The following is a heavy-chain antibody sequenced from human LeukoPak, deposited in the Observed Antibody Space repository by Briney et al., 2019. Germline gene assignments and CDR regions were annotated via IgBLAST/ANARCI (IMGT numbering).Heavy chain of an antibody. CDR1: GYTFTSYD. J-gene: IGHJ4*02. V-gene: IGHV1-8*01. Sequence: GASVKVSCKASGYTFTSYDINWVRQATGQGLEWMGWMNPNSGNTGYAQKFQGRVTMTRNTSISTAYMELSSLRSEDTAVYYCARGVRRYFDWLFRDGYFDYWGQGTLVTVSS. CDR2: MNPNSGNT. CDR3: ARGVRRYFDWLFRDGYFDY. D-gene: IGHD3-9*01.